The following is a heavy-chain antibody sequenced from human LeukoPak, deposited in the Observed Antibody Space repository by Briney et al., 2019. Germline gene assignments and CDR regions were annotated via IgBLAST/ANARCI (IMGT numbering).Heavy chain of an antibody. CDR3: ARTGARPLRYCSSTSCSFYGFDP. CDR1: GGSISSSGYY. CDR2: INYGGST. J-gene: IGHJ5*02. D-gene: IGHD2-2*01. V-gene: IGHV4-39*01. Sequence: PSETLSLTCTVSGGSISSSGYYWGWIRQPPGKGLEWIGSINYGGSTYYNPSLKSRVIISVDTSKNQFSLKLSSVTAADTAVYYCARTGARPLRYCSSTSCSFYGFDPWGQGTLVTVSS.